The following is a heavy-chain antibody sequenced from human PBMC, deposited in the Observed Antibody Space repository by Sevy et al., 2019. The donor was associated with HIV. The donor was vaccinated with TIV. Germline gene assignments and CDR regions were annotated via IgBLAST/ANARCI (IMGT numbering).Heavy chain of an antibody. CDR3: ARQTATGGYCDFWSGPYYFDY. J-gene: IGHJ4*02. V-gene: IGHV4-59*08. CDR1: GGSISSYY. D-gene: IGHD3-3*01. Sequence: SETLSLTCTVSGGSISSYYWSWIRQPPGKGLEWIGYIYYSGSTNYNPSLKSRVTISVDTSKNQFSLKLSSVTAADTAVYYCARQTATGGYCDFWSGPYYFDYWGQGTLVTVSS. CDR2: IYYSGST.